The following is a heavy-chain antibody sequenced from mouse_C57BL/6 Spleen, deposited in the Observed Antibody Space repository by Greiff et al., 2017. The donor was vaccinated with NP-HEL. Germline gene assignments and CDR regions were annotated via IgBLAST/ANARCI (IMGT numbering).Heavy chain of an antibody. CDR1: GYTFTDYY. Sequence: EVQLQQSGPVLVKPGASVKMSCKASGYTFTDYYMNWVKQSHGKSLEWIGVINPYNGGTSYNQKFKGKATLTVDKSSSTAYMELNSLTSEDSAVYYCARSGLIYYGYDSYYFDYWGQGTTLTVSS. V-gene: IGHV1-19*01. J-gene: IGHJ2*01. CDR2: INPYNGGT. CDR3: ARSGLIYYGYDSYYFDY. D-gene: IGHD2-2*01.